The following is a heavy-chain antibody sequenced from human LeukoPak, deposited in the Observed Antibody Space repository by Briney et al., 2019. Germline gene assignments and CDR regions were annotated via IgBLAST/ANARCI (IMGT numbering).Heavy chain of an antibody. CDR1: GGSISSSNW. CDR3: ARGPGIVVVPAATNWFDP. V-gene: IGHV4-4*02. Sequence: SETLSLTCAVSGGSISSSNWWSWVRQPPGKGLEWIGEIYHSGSTNYNPSLKSRVTISVDTSKNQFSLKLSSVTAADTAVYYCARGPGIVVVPAATNWFDPWGQGTLVTVSS. CDR2: IYHSGST. J-gene: IGHJ5*02. D-gene: IGHD2-2*01.